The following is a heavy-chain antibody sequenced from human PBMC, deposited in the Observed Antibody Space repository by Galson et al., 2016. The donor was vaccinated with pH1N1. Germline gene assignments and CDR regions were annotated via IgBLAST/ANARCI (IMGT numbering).Heavy chain of an antibody. CDR1: GYSFSSYW. J-gene: IGHJ4*02. Sequence: QSGAEVKKPGESLKISCQGSGYSFSSYWVAWVRQMPGKGLEWMAIMYPDDSDIKYSPSFEGQVTISADKSISTASLQWSSLKASDTAMYYCARYSGSFFFDYWGQGTLVTVSS. V-gene: IGHV5-51*01. D-gene: IGHD1-26*01. CDR2: MYPDDSDI. CDR3: ARYSGSFFFDY.